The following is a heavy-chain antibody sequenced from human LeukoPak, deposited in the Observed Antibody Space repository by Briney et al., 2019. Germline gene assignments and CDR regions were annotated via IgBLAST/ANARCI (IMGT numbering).Heavy chain of an antibody. CDR1: GYTFTSYG. V-gene: IGHV1-18*01. Sequence: GASVKVSCKASGYTFTSYGISWVRQAPGQGREWMGWISAYNGNTNYAQKLQGRVTMNTDTSTSAAYMELRSLRSDDTAVYYCARDQRVDDILTGYYTNDYWGQGTLVTVSS. CDR3: ARDQRVDDILTGYYTNDY. CDR2: ISAYNGNT. J-gene: IGHJ4*02. D-gene: IGHD3-9*01.